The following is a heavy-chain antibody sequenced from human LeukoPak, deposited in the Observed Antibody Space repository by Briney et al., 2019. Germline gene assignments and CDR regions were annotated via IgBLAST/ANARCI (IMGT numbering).Heavy chain of an antibody. D-gene: IGHD5-18*01. CDR2: INPSGGST. Sequence: ASVKVSCKASGYTFTSYYMHWVRQAPGQGLEWMGIINPSGGSTSYAQKFQGRVTMTRDMSTSTAYMELSSLRSEDTAVYYCARGRFVAGYSYAPYYYYYYMDVWGKGTTVTVSS. V-gene: IGHV1-46*01. CDR1: GYTFTSYY. CDR3: ARGRFVAGYSYAPYYYYYYMDV. J-gene: IGHJ6*03.